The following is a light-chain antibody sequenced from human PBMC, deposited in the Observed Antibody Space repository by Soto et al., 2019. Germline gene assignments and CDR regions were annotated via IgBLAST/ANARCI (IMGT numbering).Light chain of an antibody. CDR3: QQSETYPLT. Sequence: DIQRTQSPSTLSASVGDRVTIIFRASQSIITWLAWYQHKPGKAPNLLIYDASTLMSGVPSRFSGSGSGTEFTLTISSLQPGDFATYYCQQSETYPLTFGQGTRLENK. CDR1: QSIITW. V-gene: IGKV1-5*02. CDR2: DAS. J-gene: IGKJ5*01.